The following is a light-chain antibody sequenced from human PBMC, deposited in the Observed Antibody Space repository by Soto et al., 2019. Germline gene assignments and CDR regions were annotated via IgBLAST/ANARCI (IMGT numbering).Light chain of an antibody. CDR2: DVS. Sequence: EILLTQSPGTLSLSPWERATLSCRAGQGVTTNFAWYQQKSGQSPRLLIYDVSIRATGVPARFSGTGSETDFTLTISGLQSEDSAVYFCQQYNNWPFSFGQGTRLEIK. J-gene: IGKJ5*01. V-gene: IGKV3-15*01. CDR3: QQYNNWPFS. CDR1: QGVTTN.